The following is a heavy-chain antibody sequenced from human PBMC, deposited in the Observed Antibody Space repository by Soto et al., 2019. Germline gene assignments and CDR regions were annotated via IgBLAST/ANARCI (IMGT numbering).Heavy chain of an antibody. CDR1: GFTFSTYA. V-gene: IGHV3-23*01. J-gene: IGHJ4*02. CDR2: LSGSGVST. D-gene: IGHD3-22*01. Sequence: GGSLRLSCAASGFTFSTYAMTWVRQAPGKGLEWVSALSGSGVSTYYADSVMGRFTISRDNSKNTVYLQMNSLRAEDTAVYYCAKIESRFFYDSTGYYPFDYWGQGTLVTVSS. CDR3: AKIESRFFYDSTGYYPFDY.